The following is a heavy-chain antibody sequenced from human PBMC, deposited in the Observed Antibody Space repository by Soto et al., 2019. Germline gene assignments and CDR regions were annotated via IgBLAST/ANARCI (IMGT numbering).Heavy chain of an antibody. CDR3: ARDRWAYDFWSGYLGSGWFDP. CDR1: GYTFTSYG. V-gene: IGHV1-18*04. CDR2: ISAYNGNT. Sequence: VQLVQSGAEVKKPGASVKVSCKASGYTFTSYGISWVRQAPGQGLEWMGWISAYNGNTNYAQKLQGRVTMTTDTSTSTAYMELRSLRSDDTAVYYCARDRWAYDFWSGYLGSGWFDPWGQGTLVTVSS. D-gene: IGHD3-3*01. J-gene: IGHJ5*02.